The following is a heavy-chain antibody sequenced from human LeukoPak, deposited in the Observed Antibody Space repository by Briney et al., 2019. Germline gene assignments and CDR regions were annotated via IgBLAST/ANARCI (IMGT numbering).Heavy chain of an antibody. Sequence: ASVKVSCKASGYTFTKYGITWVRQAPGQGLEWMGWISAYNGNTNYAQKLQGRVTMTTDTSTSTAYMELRSLRSDDTAVYYCLTFPSIAARPISYYWGQGTLVTVSS. D-gene: IGHD6-6*01. CDR3: LTFPSIAARPISYY. J-gene: IGHJ4*02. CDR1: GYTFTKYG. CDR2: ISAYNGNT. V-gene: IGHV1-18*01.